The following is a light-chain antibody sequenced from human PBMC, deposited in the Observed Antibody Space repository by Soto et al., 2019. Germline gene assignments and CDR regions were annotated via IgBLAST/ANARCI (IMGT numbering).Light chain of an antibody. CDR2: DVN. CDR3: SSYAGSNNWV. V-gene: IGLV2-8*01. Sequence: QSALTQPPSASGSPGQSLTISCTGTSTEVGNYNYVSWYQQHPGKAPKLMISDVNRRPSGVPDRFSGSKSGNTASLTVSGVQAEDEADYYCSSYAGSNNWVFGGETKLTVL. CDR1: STEVGNYNY. J-gene: IGLJ3*02.